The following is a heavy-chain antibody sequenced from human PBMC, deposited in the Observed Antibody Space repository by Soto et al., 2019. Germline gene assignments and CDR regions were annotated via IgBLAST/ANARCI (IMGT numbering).Heavy chain of an antibody. D-gene: IGHD3-10*01. CDR3: ARWGGTMVRGLNWFDT. V-gene: IGHV1-18*04. CDR2: ISAYNGNT. J-gene: IGHJ5*02. Sequence: ASVKVSCKASGYTFTSYGISWVRQAPGQGLEWMGWISAYNGNTNYAQKLQGRVTTTTDTSTSTAYMELRSLRSDDTAVYYCARWGGTMVRGLNWFDTWGQGTLVTVSS. CDR1: GYTFTSYG.